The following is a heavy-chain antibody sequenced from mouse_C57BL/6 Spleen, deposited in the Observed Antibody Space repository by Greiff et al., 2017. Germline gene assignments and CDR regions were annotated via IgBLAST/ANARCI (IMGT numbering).Heavy chain of an antibody. CDR2: ISSGGSYT. Sequence: EVQLVESGGDLVKPGGSLKLSCAASGFTFSSYGMSWVRQTPDKRLEWVATISSGGSYTYYPDSVKGRFTISRDNSKNTLYLQMDSLKSEDTAMYYCARGLTTVVAYYVDYWGQGTTLTVSS. D-gene: IGHD1-1*01. CDR3: ARGLTTVVAYYVDY. CDR1: GFTFSSYG. V-gene: IGHV5-6*01. J-gene: IGHJ2*01.